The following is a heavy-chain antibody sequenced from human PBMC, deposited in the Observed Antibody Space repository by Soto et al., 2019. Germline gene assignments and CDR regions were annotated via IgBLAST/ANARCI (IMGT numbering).Heavy chain of an antibody. Sequence: PGGSLRLSCAASGFTFSSYGMHWVRQAPGKGLEWVAVISYDGSNKYYADSVKGRFTISRDNSKNTLYLQMNSLRAEDTAVYYYAKEYSGPGYWGQGTLVTVSS. CDR2: ISYDGSNK. J-gene: IGHJ4*02. V-gene: IGHV3-30*18. D-gene: IGHD5-12*01. CDR3: AKEYSGPGY. CDR1: GFTFSSYG.